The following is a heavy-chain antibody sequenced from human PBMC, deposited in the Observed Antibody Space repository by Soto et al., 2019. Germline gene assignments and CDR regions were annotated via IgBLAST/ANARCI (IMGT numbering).Heavy chain of an antibody. CDR2: IIPILGIA. CDR1: GGTFSSYT. Sequence: GASVKVSCKASGGTFSSYTISWVRQAPGQGLEWMGRIIPILGIANYAQKFQGRVTITADKSTSTAYMELSSLRSEDTAVYYCARVRRAEFTYYDYIWGSYRYTLGGPTDYWGQGTLVTVSS. J-gene: IGHJ4*02. V-gene: IGHV1-69*02. D-gene: IGHD3-16*02. CDR3: ARVRRAEFTYYDYIWGSYRYTLGGPTDY.